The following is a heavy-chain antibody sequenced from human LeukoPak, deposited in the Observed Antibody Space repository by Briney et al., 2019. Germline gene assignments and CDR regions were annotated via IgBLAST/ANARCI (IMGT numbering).Heavy chain of an antibody. D-gene: IGHD6-19*01. J-gene: IGHJ4*02. CDR3: ARDYQWLDYFDY. Sequence: GGSLRLSCTASGFTFGDYSMNWVRQAPGKGLEWVASINQDESAKYYVDSVKGRFTISRDNAKNSLYLQMNSLRAEDTAVYYCARDYQWLDYFDYWGQGTLVTVSS. CDR1: GFTFGDYS. V-gene: IGHV3-7*01. CDR2: INQDESAK.